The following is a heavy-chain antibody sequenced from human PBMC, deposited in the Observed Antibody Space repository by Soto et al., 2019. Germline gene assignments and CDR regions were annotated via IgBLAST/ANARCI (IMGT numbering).Heavy chain of an antibody. CDR3: ARGDSRSWYSLDY. CDR1: GYTFTSYA. Sequence: ASVKVSCKASGYTFTSYAMHWVRQAPGQRLEWMGWINAGNGNTKYSQKFQGRVTITRDTSASTAYMELSSLRSEDTAVYYCARGDSRSWYSLDYWGQGTLVTVSP. J-gene: IGHJ4*02. V-gene: IGHV1-3*01. CDR2: INAGNGNT. D-gene: IGHD6-13*01.